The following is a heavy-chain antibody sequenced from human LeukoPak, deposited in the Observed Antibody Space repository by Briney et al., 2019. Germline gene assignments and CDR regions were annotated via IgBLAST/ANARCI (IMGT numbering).Heavy chain of an antibody. CDR2: ISGSGGST. CDR3: AKGSYVRFLEWLPLRYFDY. CDR1: GFTFSSYA. J-gene: IGHJ4*02. Sequence: GGSLRLSCAASGFTFSSYAVSWVRQAPGKGLEWVSAISGSGGSTYYADSVKGRFTISRDNSKNTLYLQMNSLRAEDTAVYYCAKGSYVRFLEWLPLRYFDYWGQGTLVTVSS. V-gene: IGHV3-23*01. D-gene: IGHD3-3*01.